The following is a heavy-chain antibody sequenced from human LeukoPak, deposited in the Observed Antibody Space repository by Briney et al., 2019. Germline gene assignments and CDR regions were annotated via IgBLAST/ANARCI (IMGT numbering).Heavy chain of an antibody. V-gene: IGHV3-23*01. J-gene: IGHJ4*02. D-gene: IGHD6-13*01. CDR3: AKGSSSSRPYYFDS. CDR1: GFTFSSYV. Sequence: GGSLRLSCAASGFTFSSYVMSWVREAPGEGLEWVSAVIGSYTYYADSVMGRFTISRDNSKNTLFLEMNSPRAGDTAVYYCAKGSSSSRPYYFDSWGLGTLVIVSS. CDR2: VIGSYT.